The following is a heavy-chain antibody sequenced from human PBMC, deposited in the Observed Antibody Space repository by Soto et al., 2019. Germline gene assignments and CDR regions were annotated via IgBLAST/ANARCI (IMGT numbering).Heavy chain of an antibody. J-gene: IGHJ6*02. Sequence: PSQTLSLTCAISGDSVSSNSAAWNWIRQSPSRGLEWLGRTYYRSKWYNDYKVSVKSRITINPDTSKNQFSLQLNSVTPEDTAVYYFSRGRSQQLVPWDYYYYGMDVWGQGTTVTVSS. V-gene: IGHV6-1*01. D-gene: IGHD6-13*01. CDR3: SRGRSQQLVPWDYYYYGMDV. CDR1: GDSVSSNSAA. CDR2: TYYRSKWYN.